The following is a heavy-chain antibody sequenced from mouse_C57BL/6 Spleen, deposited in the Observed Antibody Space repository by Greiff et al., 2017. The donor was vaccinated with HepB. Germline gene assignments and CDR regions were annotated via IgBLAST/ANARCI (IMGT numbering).Heavy chain of an antibody. J-gene: IGHJ3*01. V-gene: IGHV5-16*01. CDR2: INYDGSST. D-gene: IGHD2-2*01. Sequence: EVQLVESEGGLVQPGSSMKLSCTASGFTFSDYYMAWVRQVPEKGLEWVANINYDGSSTYYLDSLKSRFIISRDNAKNILYLQMSSLKSEDTATYYCARGDPYGYDGGAFAYWGQGTLVTVSA. CDR1: GFTFSDYY. CDR3: ARGDPYGYDGGAFAY.